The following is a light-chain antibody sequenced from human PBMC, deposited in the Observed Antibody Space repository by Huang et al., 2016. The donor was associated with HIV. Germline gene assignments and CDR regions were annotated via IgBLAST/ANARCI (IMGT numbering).Light chain of an antibody. CDR1: QSIISN. J-gene: IGKJ1*01. CDR3: HQYNDWPET. Sequence: DIVMTQSPATLSVSLGQRATLSCRASQSIISNLAWYQQKPGQAPMLLIYGASTRATGIPARFSGSGSGTDFTLTISSLQSEDFAVYYCHQYNDWPETFGQGTKVEIK. V-gene: IGKV3-15*01. CDR2: GAS.